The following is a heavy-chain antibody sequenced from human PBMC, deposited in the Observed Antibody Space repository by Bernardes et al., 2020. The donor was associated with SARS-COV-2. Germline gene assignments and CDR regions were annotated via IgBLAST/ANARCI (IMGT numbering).Heavy chain of an antibody. CDR1: GFTFSDHY. CDR3: ARDQWRLDYYYGLDV. CDR2: SRGKGDSYTT. Sequence: VGSLRLSCAASGFTFSDHYMDWVRQAPGKGLEWVGRSRGKGDSYTTEYAASVKGRFTISRDDSKNSVYLQMNSLKIEDTAVYYCARDQWRLDYYYGLDVWGQGTKVTVS. J-gene: IGHJ6*02. D-gene: IGHD6-19*01. V-gene: IGHV3-72*01.